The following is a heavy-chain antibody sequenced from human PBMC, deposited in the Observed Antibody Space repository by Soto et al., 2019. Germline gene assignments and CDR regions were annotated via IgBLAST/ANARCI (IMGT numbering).Heavy chain of an antibody. CDR2: IFATAST. CDR3: ARGGYYCHNSGLFDM. Sequence: SETLSLPCTVSGGSLSSNAYYWRWIRQPPGKGPERIGYIFATASTPYNPSLKSRLFISADASKSQYSLELISGTAANPAAYHCARGGYYCHNSGLFDMWGQGTMVTVSS. J-gene: IGHJ3*02. CDR1: GGSLSSNAYY. D-gene: IGHD2-15*01. V-gene: IGHV4-30-4*01.